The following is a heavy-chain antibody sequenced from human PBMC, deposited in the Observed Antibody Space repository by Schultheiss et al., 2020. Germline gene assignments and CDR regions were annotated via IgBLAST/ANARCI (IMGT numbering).Heavy chain of an antibody. CDR1: GFTFSSYA. J-gene: IGHJ6*02. CDR2: ISYDGSNK. D-gene: IGHD2-2*02. CDR3: AKAYCSSTSCYRYYYYGMDV. Sequence: GESLKISCAASGFTFSSYAMHWVRQAPGKGLEWVAVISYDGSNKYYADSVKGRFTISRDNSKNTLYLQMNSLRAEDTAVYYCAKAYCSSTSCYRYYYYGMDVWGQGTTGTVSS. V-gene: IGHV3-30-3*02.